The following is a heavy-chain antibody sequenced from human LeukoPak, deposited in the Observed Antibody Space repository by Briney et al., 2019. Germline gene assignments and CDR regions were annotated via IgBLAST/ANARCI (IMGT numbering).Heavy chain of an antibody. CDR1: SGSITSYY. J-gene: IGHJ4*02. Sequence: SETLSLTCTVSSGSITSYYWSWIRQPPGKALEWIGFIHYSGSTNYNPSLKSRVTISVDTSKNQFSLKVSSVTAADTAVYYCARHLGNSSVWFGEFPLDYWGQGTLVTVSS. V-gene: IGHV4-59*01. D-gene: IGHD3-10*01. CDR3: ARHLGNSSVWFGEFPLDY. CDR2: IHYSGST.